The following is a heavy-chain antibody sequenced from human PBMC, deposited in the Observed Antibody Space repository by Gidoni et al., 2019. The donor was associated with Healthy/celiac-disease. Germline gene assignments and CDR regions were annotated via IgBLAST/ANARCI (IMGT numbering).Heavy chain of an antibody. CDR2: IIPIFGTA. Sequence: PGQGLEWMGGIIPIFGTANYAQKFQGRVTITADESTSTAYMELSSLRSEDTAVYYCARLTGDYWYFDLWGRGTLVTVSS. V-gene: IGHV1-69*01. J-gene: IGHJ2*01. D-gene: IGHD7-27*01. CDR3: ARLTGDYWYFDL.